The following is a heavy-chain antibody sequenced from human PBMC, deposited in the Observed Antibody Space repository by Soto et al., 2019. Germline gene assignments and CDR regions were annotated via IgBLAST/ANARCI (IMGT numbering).Heavy chain of an antibody. CDR2: ISYDGSNK. CDR3: AKGSGGYSYGFFDY. D-gene: IGHD5-18*01. V-gene: IGHV3-30*18. Sequence: GGSLRLSCAASGFTFSSYGMHWVRQAPGKGLEWVAVISYDGSNKYYADSVKGRFTISRDNSKNTLYLQMNSLRAEDTAVYYCAKGSGGYSYGFFDYWGQGTLVTVSS. CDR1: GFTFSSYG. J-gene: IGHJ4*02.